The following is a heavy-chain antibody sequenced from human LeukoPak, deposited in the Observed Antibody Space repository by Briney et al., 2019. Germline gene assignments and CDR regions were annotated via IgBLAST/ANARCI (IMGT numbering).Heavy chain of an antibody. Sequence: ASVKVSFKASGYTFTCYYMHWVRQGPGQGLEWMGWSNPNSGGTNYAQKFQGRVTMTRDTSISTAYMELSRLRSDDTAVYYCARDGGYDSSYYYYYYGMDVWGQGTTVTVSS. D-gene: IGHD5-12*01. CDR3: ARDGGYDSSYYYYYYGMDV. J-gene: IGHJ6*02. V-gene: IGHV1-2*02. CDR2: SNPNSGGT. CDR1: GYTFTCYY.